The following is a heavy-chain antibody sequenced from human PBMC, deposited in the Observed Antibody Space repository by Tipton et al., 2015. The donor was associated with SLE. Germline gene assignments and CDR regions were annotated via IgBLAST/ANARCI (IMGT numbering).Heavy chain of an antibody. J-gene: IGHJ4*02. CDR3: ARGSSSSWSH. V-gene: IGHV3-30*02. CDR1: GFTFSSYG. CDR2: IRYDGSNK. D-gene: IGHD6-13*01. Sequence: SLRLSCAASGFTFSSYGMHWARQAPGKGLEWVAFIRYDGSNKYYADSVKGRFTISRDNSKNTLYLQMNSLRAEDTAVYYCARGSSSSWSHWGQGTLVTVSS.